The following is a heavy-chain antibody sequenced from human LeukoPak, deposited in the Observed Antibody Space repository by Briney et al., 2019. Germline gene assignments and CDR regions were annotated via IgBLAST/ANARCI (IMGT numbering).Heavy chain of an antibody. CDR3: ARDLGSSWGSY. Sequence: GGSLRLSCAASGFTFSDYAMNWVRQAPGKGLEWVSSLSESGDTTYYADSVKGRFTISRDNSKNTLYLQMNSLRAEDTAVYYCARDLGSSWGSYWGQGTLVTVSS. CDR1: GFTFSDYA. J-gene: IGHJ4*02. V-gene: IGHV3-23*01. D-gene: IGHD6-13*01. CDR2: LSESGDTT.